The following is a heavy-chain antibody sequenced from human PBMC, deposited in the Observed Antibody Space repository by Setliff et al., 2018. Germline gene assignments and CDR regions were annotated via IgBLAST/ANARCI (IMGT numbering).Heavy chain of an antibody. D-gene: IGHD3-10*01. Sequence: ASVKVSCKASGYTFTDYAMHWVRQAPGQRLEWMGWINAGNGNTKYSQKFQGRVTITTDESTSTAYMELSSLRSEDTAVYYCARGSDTGPYYFDYWGQGTLVTVSS. V-gene: IGHV1-3*01. CDR2: INAGNGNT. CDR3: ARGSDTGPYYFDY. J-gene: IGHJ4*02. CDR1: GYTFTDYA.